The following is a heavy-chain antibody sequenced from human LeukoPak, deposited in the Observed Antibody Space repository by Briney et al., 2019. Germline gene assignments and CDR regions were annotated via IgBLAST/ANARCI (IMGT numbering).Heavy chain of an antibody. CDR3: ARLYRQWFDP. V-gene: IGHV3-30*04. Sequence: PGGSLRLSCAASGFTFHNYAMNWLRQTPDRGLFWVAAISVDGSATNYADSVKGRFTISRDNAKNSLYLQMNSLRAEDTAVYYCARLYRQWFDPWGQGTLVTVSS. D-gene: IGHD3-16*02. CDR2: ISVDGSAT. CDR1: GFTFHNYA. J-gene: IGHJ5*02.